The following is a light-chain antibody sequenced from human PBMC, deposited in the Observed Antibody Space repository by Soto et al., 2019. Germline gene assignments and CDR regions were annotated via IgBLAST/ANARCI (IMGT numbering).Light chain of an antibody. CDR3: SAWDDSLSAVV. V-gene: IGLV1-47*01. J-gene: IGLJ2*01. CDR2: WNV. CDR1: SSNIGSNS. Sequence: QSVLTQPPSASGTPGQRVTVSCSGSSSNIGSNSVYWYHQLPGPAPKELIYWNVRRPSGGPYLFSGDKSGTSAALAISGGRSEDEADYYCSAWDDSLSAVVFGGGTKLTVL.